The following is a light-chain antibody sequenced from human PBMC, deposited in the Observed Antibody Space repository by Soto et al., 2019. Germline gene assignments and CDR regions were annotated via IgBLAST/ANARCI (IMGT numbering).Light chain of an antibody. CDR2: DAS. CDR1: QSIINY. CDR3: QQSDSLPLI. V-gene: IGKV1-33*01. J-gene: IGKJ4*01. Sequence: DIQMTQSPSSLSASLGDRVTVTCQASQSIINYLNWYQQKTGQAPKLLIYDASNLETGVPSRFSGSGSETDFTLTISSLQPEDIATYYCQQSDSLPLIFGGGTKV.